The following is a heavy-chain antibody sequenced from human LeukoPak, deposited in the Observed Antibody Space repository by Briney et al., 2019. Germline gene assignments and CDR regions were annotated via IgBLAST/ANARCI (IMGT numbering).Heavy chain of an antibody. J-gene: IGHJ3*02. CDR2: NIPIFGTA. CDR1: GGTFSSYA. V-gene: IGHV1-69*13. CDR3: ARGLGIRGDAFDI. Sequence: ASVKVSCKASGGTFSSYAISWVRQAPGQGLEWMGGNIPIFGTANYAQKFQGRVTITADESTSTAYMELSSLRSEDTAVYYCARGLGIRGDAFDIWGQGTMVTVSS. D-gene: IGHD7-27*01.